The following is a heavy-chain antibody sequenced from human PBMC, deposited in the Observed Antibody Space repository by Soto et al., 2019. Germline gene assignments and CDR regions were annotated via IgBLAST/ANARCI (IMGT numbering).Heavy chain of an antibody. Sequence: GGSLRLSCAASGFTFSSYGMHWVRQAPGKGLEWVAVISYDGSNKYYADSVKGRFTISRANSKNTLYLQMNSLRAEDTAVYYCAKDSKIFGVVIAYNWFDPWGQGTLVTVSS. CDR1: GFTFSSYG. D-gene: IGHD3-3*01. CDR2: ISYDGSNK. CDR3: AKDSKIFGVVIAYNWFDP. J-gene: IGHJ5*02. V-gene: IGHV3-30*18.